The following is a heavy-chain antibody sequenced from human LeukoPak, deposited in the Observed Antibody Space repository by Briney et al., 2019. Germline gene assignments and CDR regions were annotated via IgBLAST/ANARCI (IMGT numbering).Heavy chain of an antibody. CDR3: ARDGMGAYCGGDCYSGYFDY. Sequence: SETLSLTCTVSGGSFSSYYWSWIRQAPGEGLAWIGFIYYSGSTTYNPSLKSRVTISVDTSKNQFSLKLSSVTAADTAVYYCARDGMGAYCGGDCYSGYFDYWGQGTLVTVSS. CDR1: GGSFSSYY. V-gene: IGHV4-59*01. D-gene: IGHD2-21*02. J-gene: IGHJ4*02. CDR2: IYYSGST.